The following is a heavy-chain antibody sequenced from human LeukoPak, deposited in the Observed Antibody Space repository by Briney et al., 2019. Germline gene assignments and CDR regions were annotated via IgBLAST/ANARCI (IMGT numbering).Heavy chain of an antibody. CDR1: GFTFSSYG. J-gene: IGHJ5*02. V-gene: IGHV3-30*02. CDR2: IRYDGSNK. D-gene: IGHD3-10*01. CDR3: AKDPRYAYHYGSENWFEP. Sequence: GGSLRLSCAASGFTFSSYGMHWVRQAPGKGLEWVAFIRYDGSNKYYADSVKGRFTISRDSSKNTLYLQMNSLRAEDTAVYYCAKDPRYAYHYGSENWFEPWGQGTLVTVSS.